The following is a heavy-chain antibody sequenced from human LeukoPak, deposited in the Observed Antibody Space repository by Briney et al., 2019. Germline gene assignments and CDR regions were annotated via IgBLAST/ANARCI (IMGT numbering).Heavy chain of an antibody. Sequence: GGSLRLSCAASGFTFSGYSMNWVRQAPGKGLEWVSSISRSATYLYYADSLQGRFTVSRDDAKSSLYLQMNSLRAEDTAVYYCARDLAYYDILTGYYTVFGSFDYWGQGTLVTVSS. D-gene: IGHD3-9*01. V-gene: IGHV3-21*01. CDR3: ARDLAYYDILTGYYTVFGSFDY. CDR2: ISRSATYL. CDR1: GFTFSGYS. J-gene: IGHJ4*02.